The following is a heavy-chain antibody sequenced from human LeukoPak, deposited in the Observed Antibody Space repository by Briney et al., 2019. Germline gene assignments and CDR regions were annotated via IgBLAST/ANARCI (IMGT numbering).Heavy chain of an antibody. Sequence: SETLSLTCTVSGGSISSGSYYWSWIRQPAGKGLEWIGRIYTSGSTNYNPSLKSRVTISVDTSKNQFSLKLSSVTAADTAVYYCAREDPYDSIPFDYWGQGTLVTVSS. CDR3: AREDPYDSIPFDY. CDR2: IYTSGST. D-gene: IGHD5-12*01. V-gene: IGHV4-61*02. CDR1: GGSISSGSYY. J-gene: IGHJ4*02.